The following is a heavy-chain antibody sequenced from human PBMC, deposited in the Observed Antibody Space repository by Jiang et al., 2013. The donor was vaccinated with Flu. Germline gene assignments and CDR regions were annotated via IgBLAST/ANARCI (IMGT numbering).Heavy chain of an antibody. V-gene: IGHV7-4-1*02. J-gene: IGHJ4*02. D-gene: IGHD3-9*01. Sequence: CKASEYTFTSYAMNWVRQAPGQGLEWMGWINTNTGNPTYAQGFTGRFVFSLDTSVSTTYLQISSLKPEDTAVYYCARGGKVLRYFDWAEDYWGQGTLVTVSS. CDR3: ARGGKVLRYFDWAEDY. CDR2: INTNTGNP. CDR1: EYTFTSYA.